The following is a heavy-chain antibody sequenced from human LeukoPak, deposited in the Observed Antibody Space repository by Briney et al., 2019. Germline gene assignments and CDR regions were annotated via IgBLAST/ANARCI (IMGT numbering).Heavy chain of an antibody. CDR1: GFIFSTYA. J-gene: IGHJ4*02. V-gene: IGHV3-23*01. CDR2: ISGRGGNT. CDR3: AKYGSGSYYQYFFDY. D-gene: IGHD3-10*01. Sequence: GGSLRLSCAASGFIFSTYAMSWVRQAPGKGLEWVSAISGRGGNTYYADSVKGRFTISRDNSKNTLYLQMNSLRAEDTAVYYCAKYGSGSYYQYFFDYWGQGTLVTVSS.